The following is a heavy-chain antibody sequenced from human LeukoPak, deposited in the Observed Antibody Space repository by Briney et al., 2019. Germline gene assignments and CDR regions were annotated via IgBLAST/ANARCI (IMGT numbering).Heavy chain of an antibody. V-gene: IGHV3-21*01. J-gene: IGHJ4*02. CDR3: ARGRLRDGYNMGYFDY. CDR1: GFIFSSYS. CDR2: ISSSSSYI. D-gene: IGHD5-24*01. Sequence: GGSLRLSCAASGFIFSSYSMNWVRQAPGKGLEWVSSISSSSSYIYYADSVKGRFTISRDNAKNSLYLQMNSLRAEDTAVYYCARGRLRDGYNMGYFDYWGQGTLVTVSS.